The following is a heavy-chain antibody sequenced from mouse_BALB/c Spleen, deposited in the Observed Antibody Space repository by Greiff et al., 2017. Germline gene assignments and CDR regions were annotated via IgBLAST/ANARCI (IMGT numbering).Heavy chain of an antibody. CDR2: INPSTGYT. D-gene: IGHD1-2*01. J-gene: IGHJ3*01. Sequence: QVQLQQSGAELAKPGASVKMSCKASGYTFTSYWMHWVKQRPGQGLEWIGYINPSTGYTEYNQKFKDKATLTADKSSSTAYMQLSSLTSEDSAVYYCARYTTAPWFAYWGQGTLVTVSA. V-gene: IGHV1-7*01. CDR3: ARYTTAPWFAY. CDR1: GYTFTSYW.